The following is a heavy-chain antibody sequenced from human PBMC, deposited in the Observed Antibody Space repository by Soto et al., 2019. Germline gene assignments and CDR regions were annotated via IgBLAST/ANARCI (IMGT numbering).Heavy chain of an antibody. J-gene: IGHJ6*02. CDR2: IIPIFGTA. Sequence: SVKVSCKASGGTFSSYAISWVRQAPGQGLEWMGGIIPIFGTANYAQKFQGRVTITADESTSTAYMELSSLRSEDTAVYYCASAVRYYDSSGYPPSDVWGQGTTVTVSS. D-gene: IGHD3-22*01. V-gene: IGHV1-69*13. CDR1: GGTFSSYA. CDR3: ASAVRYYDSSGYPPSDV.